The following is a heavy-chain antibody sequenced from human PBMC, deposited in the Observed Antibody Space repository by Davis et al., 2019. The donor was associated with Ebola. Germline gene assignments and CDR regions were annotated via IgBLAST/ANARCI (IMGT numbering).Heavy chain of an antibody. Sequence: PGGSLRLSCAASGFTFSSYGMHWVRQAPGKGLEWVAVISYDGSNKYYADSVKGRFTISRDNSKNTLYLQMNSLRAEDTAVYYCAKVEASGSYYYYGMDVWGQGTTVTVSS. D-gene: IGHD1-26*01. CDR2: ISYDGSNK. V-gene: IGHV3-30*18. CDR3: AKVEASGSYYYYGMDV. J-gene: IGHJ6*02. CDR1: GFTFSSYG.